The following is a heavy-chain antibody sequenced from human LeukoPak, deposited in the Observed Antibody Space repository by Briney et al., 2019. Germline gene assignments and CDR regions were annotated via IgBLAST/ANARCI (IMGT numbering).Heavy chain of an antibody. J-gene: IGHJ4*02. CDR1: GFTFSSCA. CDR2: ISGSGGST. CDR3: AKDSGSRQFDY. Sequence: QPGGSLRLSCAASGFTFSSCAMSWVRQAPGKGLEWVSVISGSGGSTYYADSVKGRFTISRDNSKNTLYLQMNSMRADDTAVYYCAKDSGSRQFDYWRQGPLVTVSS. D-gene: IGHD3-10*01. V-gene: IGHV3-23*01.